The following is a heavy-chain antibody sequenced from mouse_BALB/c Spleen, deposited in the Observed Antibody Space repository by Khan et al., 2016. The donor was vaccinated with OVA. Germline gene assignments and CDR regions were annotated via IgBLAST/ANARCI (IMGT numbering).Heavy chain of an antibody. CDR2: INPDSSTI. CDR3: ARPYRYDGRAWFAY. Sequence: EVELVETGGGLVQPGGSLKLSCAASGFDFSRYWMSWVRQAPGKGLEWIGEINPDSSTINYTPSLKDKFIISRDNAKNTLYLQMSKVRSEDTALYYCARPYRYDGRAWFAYWGQGTLVTVSA. J-gene: IGHJ3*01. D-gene: IGHD2-14*01. V-gene: IGHV4-1*02. CDR1: GFDFSRYW.